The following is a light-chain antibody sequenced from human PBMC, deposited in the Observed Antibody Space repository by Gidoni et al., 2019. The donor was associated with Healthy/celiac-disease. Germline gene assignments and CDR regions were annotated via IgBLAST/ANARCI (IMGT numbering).Light chain of an antibody. CDR2: GAS. Sequence: EIVLAQTPGTLSLSQGESATLSCRASQSVSSSYLAWYQQKPGQAPRLLIYGASSRATGIPDRFSGSGSGTDFTLTISRLEPEDFAVYYCQQYGSSPLTFGPGTKVDIK. CDR3: QQYGSSPLT. CDR1: QSVSSSY. V-gene: IGKV3-20*01. J-gene: IGKJ3*01.